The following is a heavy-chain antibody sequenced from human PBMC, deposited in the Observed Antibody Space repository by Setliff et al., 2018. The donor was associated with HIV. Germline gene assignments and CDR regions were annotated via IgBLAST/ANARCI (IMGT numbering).Heavy chain of an antibody. CDR1: GFTFEDYA. CDR3: ARKGYSGSYWIVDY. V-gene: IGHV3-9*01. Sequence: GGSLRLSCAASGFTFEDYAMHWVRQAPGKGLEWVSSISWNSGNIAYADSVKGRFTISRDNAKKSLYLQMNSLRAEDTAVYYCARKGYSGSYWIVDYWGKGTTVTVSS. CDR2: ISWNSGNI. J-gene: IGHJ6*04. D-gene: IGHD1-26*01.